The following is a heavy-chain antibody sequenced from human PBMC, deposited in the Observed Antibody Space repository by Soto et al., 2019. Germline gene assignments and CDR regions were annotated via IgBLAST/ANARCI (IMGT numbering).Heavy chain of an antibody. J-gene: IGHJ6*02. CDR3: ARHYCSSTSCYPVYYYYYGMDV. D-gene: IGHD2-2*01. V-gene: IGHV5-51*01. Sequence: PVESLDSSGKGAGYVFTTYSICHHRQLPVQVLQWVGIIYLGDSDTRYSPTFQGQVTISADKPISTAYLQWSSLKDSDTAMYYCARHYCSSTSCYPVYYYYYGMDVWGQGTTVTVSS. CDR1: GYVFTTYS. CDR2: IYLGDSDT.